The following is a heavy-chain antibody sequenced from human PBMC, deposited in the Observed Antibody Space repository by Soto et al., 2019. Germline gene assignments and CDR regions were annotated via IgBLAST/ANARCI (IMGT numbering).Heavy chain of an antibody. CDR2: IYYSGST. D-gene: IGHD2-2*01. CDR3: ARDQWRTAAFDY. V-gene: IGHV4-31*03. CDR1: GGSISSGGYY. J-gene: IGHJ4*02. Sequence: SETLSLTCTVSGGSISSGGYYWSWIRQHPGKGLEWIGYIYYSGSTYYNPSLKSRVTISVDTSKNQFSLKLSSVTAADTAVYYCARDQWRTAAFDYWGQGTLVTVSS.